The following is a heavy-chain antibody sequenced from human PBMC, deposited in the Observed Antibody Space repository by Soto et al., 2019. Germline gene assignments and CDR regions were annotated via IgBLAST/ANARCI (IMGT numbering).Heavy chain of an antibody. CDR1: GGPISSYY. CDR3: AREVAWGIAARQNWFDP. V-gene: IGHV4-59*01. CDR2: IYYSGST. D-gene: IGHD6-6*01. Sequence: SETLSLTCTVSGGPISSYYWSWIRQPPGKGLEWIGYIYYSGSTNYNPSLKSRVTISVDTSKNQFSLKLSSVTAADTAVYYCAREVAWGIAARQNWFDPWGQGTLVTVSS. J-gene: IGHJ5*02.